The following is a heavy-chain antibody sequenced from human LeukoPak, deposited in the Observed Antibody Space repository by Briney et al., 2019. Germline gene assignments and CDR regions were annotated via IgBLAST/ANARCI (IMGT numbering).Heavy chain of an antibody. J-gene: IGHJ4*02. CDR1: GGSISSGGYY. CDR2: IYYSGST. V-gene: IGHV4-31*03. D-gene: IGHD1-7*01. Sequence: PSQTLSLTCTVSGGSISSGGYYWSWIRQHPGKGLEWIGYIYYSGSTYYNPSLKSRVTISVDTSKNQFSLRLRSVTAADTAVYFCARGPENEGELLYYFDHWGQGTLVTVSS. CDR3: ARGPENEGELLYYFDH.